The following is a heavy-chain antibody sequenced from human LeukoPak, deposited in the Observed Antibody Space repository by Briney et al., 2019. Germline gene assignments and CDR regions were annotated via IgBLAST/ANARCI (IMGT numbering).Heavy chain of an antibody. D-gene: IGHD3-10*01. CDR3: ARRRYYGSGSYAPFDY. Sequence: GEALEISWQSSGYRFTSYWIGWVRQVPGKGLEWMGIIYPGDSDPRYSPSFQGQVTISADKSISTAYLQWSRLKASDTAMYYCARRRYYGSGSYAPFDYWGQGTLVTVSS. CDR2: IYPGDSDP. CDR1: GYRFTSYW. V-gene: IGHV5-51*01. J-gene: IGHJ4*02.